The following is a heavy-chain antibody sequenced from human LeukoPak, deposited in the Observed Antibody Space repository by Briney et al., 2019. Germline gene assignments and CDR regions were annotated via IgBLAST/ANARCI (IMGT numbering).Heavy chain of an antibody. V-gene: IGHV3-7*01. CDR3: ARDGKTVTPRYYYFYMDV. CDR1: GFTFSTCW. Sequence: GGSLRLFYAASGFTFSTCWMSWVRQAPGRGLEGVANIKRDGSERYYVDSVKGRLIISRDNAKNSVYLHMNSLIAEDTAVYYCARDGKTVTPRYYYFYMDVWGQGTTVTVSS. D-gene: IGHD4-17*01. J-gene: IGHJ6*03. CDR2: IKRDGSER.